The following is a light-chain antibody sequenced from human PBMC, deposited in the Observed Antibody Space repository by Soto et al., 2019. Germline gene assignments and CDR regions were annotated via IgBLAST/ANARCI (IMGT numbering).Light chain of an antibody. CDR3: LQDFKYPRT. Sequence: IQMTQSPSSLSASVGDRVTITCRASQDIRTELGWYQQRPGKAPRLLIYGTFSLQSGVPSRFSGSGSGTDFTLTISSLQPDDFATYYCLQDFKYPRTFGQGTKVEVK. CDR2: GTF. J-gene: IGKJ1*01. CDR1: QDIRTE. V-gene: IGKV1-6*01.